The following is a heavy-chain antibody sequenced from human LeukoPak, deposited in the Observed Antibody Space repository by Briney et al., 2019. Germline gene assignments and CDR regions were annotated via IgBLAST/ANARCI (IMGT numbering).Heavy chain of an antibody. J-gene: IGHJ5*02. V-gene: IGHV1-18*01. Sequence: ASVKVPCKASGYTFTSYGISWVRQAPGQGLEWMGWISAYNGNTNYAQKLQGRVTMTTDTSTSTAYMELRSLRSDGTAVYYCARVMELNENWFDPWGQGTLVTVSS. D-gene: IGHD1-7*01. CDR3: ARVMELNENWFDP. CDR1: GYTFTSYG. CDR2: ISAYNGNT.